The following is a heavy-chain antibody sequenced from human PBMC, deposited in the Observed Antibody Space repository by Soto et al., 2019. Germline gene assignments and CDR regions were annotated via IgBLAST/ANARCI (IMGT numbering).Heavy chain of an antibody. CDR3: ARSRRLPTPYGMDV. V-gene: IGHV1-3*01. Sequence: QVQLVQSGAEVKKPGASVKVSCKASGYTFTSYAMHWVRQAPGQRLEWMGWINAGNGNTKYSQKFQGRVTITRDTSASTAYIELSSLRSEDTAVYYCARSRRLPTPYGMDVWGQGTTVTVSS. D-gene: IGHD4-17*01. CDR2: INAGNGNT. CDR1: GYTFTSYA. J-gene: IGHJ6*02.